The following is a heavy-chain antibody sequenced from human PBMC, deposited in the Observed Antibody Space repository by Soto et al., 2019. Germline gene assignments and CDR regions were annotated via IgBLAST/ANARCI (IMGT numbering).Heavy chain of an antibody. D-gene: IGHD6-19*01. Sequence: GASVKVSCKASGYTFTSYYIHWVGQAPGQRLEWMGIINPSGGSTTYERKFQGRVTMTRGTSTSTVYMELSSLRSEDTAVYYCARDDIAVAGTGYYYYGLDVWGQGTTVTVSS. CDR2: INPSGGST. J-gene: IGHJ6*02. CDR3: ARDDIAVAGTGYYYYGLDV. V-gene: IGHV1-46*01. CDR1: GYTFTSYY.